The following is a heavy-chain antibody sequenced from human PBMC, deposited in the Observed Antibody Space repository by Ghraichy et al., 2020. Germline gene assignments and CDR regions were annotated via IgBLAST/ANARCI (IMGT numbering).Heavy chain of an antibody. J-gene: IGHJ5*02. D-gene: IGHD5-12*01. V-gene: IGHV4-34*01. Sequence: SQTLSLTCAVYGGSFSGYYWSWIRQPPGKGLEWLGENNHSGSTNYNPSLKSRVTISVDTSKNQFSLKLSSVTAADTAVYYCARGGLGRGSSRGYDAWFDPWGQGTLVTVSS. CDR1: GGSFSGYY. CDR2: NNHSGST. CDR3: ARGGLGRGSSRGYDAWFDP.